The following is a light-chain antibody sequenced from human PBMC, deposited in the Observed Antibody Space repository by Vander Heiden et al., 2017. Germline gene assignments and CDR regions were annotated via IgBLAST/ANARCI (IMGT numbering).Light chain of an antibody. Sequence: DVVMTQSPVSLPVALGQPASFFCRSSQSLVHSDGNTYLNWFQQRPGQSPRRLIYKVTSRDSGVPDRLRGSGSGSDFRLKISRVEDEDIGVDYGMQGTHWPRTFGQGTKVEIK. CDR1: QSLVHSDGNTY. CDR3: MQGTHWPRT. V-gene: IGKV2-30*02. CDR2: KVT. J-gene: IGKJ1*01.